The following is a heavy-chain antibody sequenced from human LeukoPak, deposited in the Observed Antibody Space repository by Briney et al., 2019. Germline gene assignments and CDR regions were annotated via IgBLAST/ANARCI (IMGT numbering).Heavy chain of an antibody. CDR1: GFSFSSYG. D-gene: IGHD4-23*01. V-gene: IGHV3-33*06. CDR3: VKANYGENSVFHY. Sequence: GSSLRLSCAASGFSFSSYGMHWVRQAPGKGLDWVTVIWANGSRKNYVDSVKGRFTISRDNSKNTLHLEMNSLRAEDTAVYYCVKANYGENSVFHYWGQGALVTVSS. J-gene: IGHJ4*02. CDR2: IWANGSRK.